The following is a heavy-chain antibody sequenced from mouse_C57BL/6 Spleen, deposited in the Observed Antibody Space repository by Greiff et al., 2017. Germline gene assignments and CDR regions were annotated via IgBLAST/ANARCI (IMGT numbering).Heavy chain of an antibody. V-gene: IGHV1-85*01. Sequence: VHLVESGPELVKPGASVKLSCKASGYTFTGYDINWVKQRPGQGLEWIGWIYPRDGRTTYNEKFKGKATLTVDTSSSTAYMELHSLTSEDSAVYFCARDTTNYFDYWGQGTTLTVSS. D-gene: IGHD1-1*01. J-gene: IGHJ2*01. CDR1: GYTFTGYD. CDR3: ARDTTNYFDY. CDR2: IYPRDGRT.